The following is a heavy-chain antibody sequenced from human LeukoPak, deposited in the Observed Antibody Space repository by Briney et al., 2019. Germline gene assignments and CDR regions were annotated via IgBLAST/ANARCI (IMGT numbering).Heavy chain of an antibody. J-gene: IGHJ4*02. CDR3: ARELAAAGHLYFDY. CDR2: IYSGGST. V-gene: IGHV3-53*01. Sequence: PGGSLRLSCAASGFTVSSNYMSWVRQAPGKGLEWVSVIYSGGSTYYADSVKGRFTISRDNSKSTLYIQMNSLRAEDTAVYYCARELAAAGHLYFDYWGQGTLVTVSS. D-gene: IGHD6-13*01. CDR1: GFTVSSNY.